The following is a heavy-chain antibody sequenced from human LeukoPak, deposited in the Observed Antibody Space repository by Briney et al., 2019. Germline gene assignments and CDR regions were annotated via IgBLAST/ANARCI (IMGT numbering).Heavy chain of an antibody. Sequence: GGSLRLSCAASGFTFSDYYMSWIRQAPGKGLEWVSYITSSGSTIYYADSVKGRFTISRDNAKNSLYLQMNSLRAEDTAVYYCATSSGYYANYFDYWGQGTLVTVSS. V-gene: IGHV3-11*04. CDR1: GFTFSDYY. CDR2: ITSSGSTI. CDR3: ATSSGYYANYFDY. J-gene: IGHJ4*02. D-gene: IGHD3-22*01.